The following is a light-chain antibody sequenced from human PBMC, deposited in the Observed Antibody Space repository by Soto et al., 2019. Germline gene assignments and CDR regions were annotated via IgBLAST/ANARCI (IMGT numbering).Light chain of an antibody. J-gene: IGKJ4*01. CDR2: DAS. CDR1: QSVSSY. CDR3: QQRSNWPLT. V-gene: IGKV3-11*01. Sequence: EVVMTQSPATLSVSPGERATLSCRASQSVSSYLAWYQQKPGQAPRLLIYDASNRVTGIPARFSGSGSGTDFTLTISSLEPEDFAVYYCQQRSNWPLTFGGGTKVDIK.